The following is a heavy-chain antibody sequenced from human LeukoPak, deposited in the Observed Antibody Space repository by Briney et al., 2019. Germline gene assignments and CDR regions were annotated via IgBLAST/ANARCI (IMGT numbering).Heavy chain of an antibody. D-gene: IGHD3-9*01. CDR3: ASSDILTGYEVDY. Sequence: PSETLSLTCTVSGGSISSGDYYWSWIRQPPGKGLEWIGYIYYSGITYYNPSLKSRVTISVDTSKNQFSLKLSSVTAADTAVYYCASSDILTGYEVDYWGQGTLVTVSS. CDR2: IYYSGIT. J-gene: IGHJ4*02. V-gene: IGHV4-30-4*01. CDR1: GGSISSGDYY.